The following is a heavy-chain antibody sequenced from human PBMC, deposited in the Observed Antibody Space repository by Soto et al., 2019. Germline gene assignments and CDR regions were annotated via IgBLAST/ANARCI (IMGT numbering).Heavy chain of an antibody. V-gene: IGHV4-59*01. J-gene: IGHJ4*02. D-gene: IGHD1-26*01. Sequence: SETLSHTCTFSGCSISSYYWILIRQPPGKGLEWIGYIYYSGSTNYNPSLKSRVTISVDTSKNQFSLKLSSVTAADTAVYYCASFLTYSGSFFFDYWGQGTLVTVSS. CDR1: GCSISSYY. CDR2: IYYSGST. CDR3: ASFLTYSGSFFFDY.